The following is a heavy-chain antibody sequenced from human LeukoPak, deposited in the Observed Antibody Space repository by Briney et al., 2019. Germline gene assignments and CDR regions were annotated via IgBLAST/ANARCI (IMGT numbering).Heavy chain of an antibody. J-gene: IGHJ4*02. CDR1: GFTFDDYA. CDR3: ARDSGCDC. V-gene: IGHV3-43*02. Sequence: GGSLRLSCAASGFTFDDYAMHWVRQAPGKGLEWVSLISGDGSRTYYADSVKGRFTISRDNAKNSLYLQMNSLRDEDTAVYYCARDSGCDCWGQGTLVTVSS. CDR2: ISGDGSRT.